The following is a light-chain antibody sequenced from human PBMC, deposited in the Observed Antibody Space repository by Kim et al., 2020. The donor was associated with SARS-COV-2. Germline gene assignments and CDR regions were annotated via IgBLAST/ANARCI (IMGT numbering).Light chain of an antibody. CDR2: GAS. Sequence: SPGERATLSCRVSPTMNGDFLAGYQQRPGQPPRLLISGASRRATGTPDRFSGSGSGTDFTLTINRLEPEDFAVYYCQEYDTSLGTFGPGTKVDIK. CDR1: PTMNGDF. V-gene: IGKV3-20*01. J-gene: IGKJ3*01. CDR3: QEYDTSLGT.